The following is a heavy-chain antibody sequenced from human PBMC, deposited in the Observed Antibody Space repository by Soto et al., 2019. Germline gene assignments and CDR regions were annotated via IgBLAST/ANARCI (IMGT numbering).Heavy chain of an antibody. CDR3: ASRPYYDYVWGSKYYFDY. Sequence: VKVSCKASGGTFSSYAISWVRQAPGQGLEWMGGIIPIFGTANYAQKFQGRVTITADESTSTAYMELSSLRSEDTAVYYCASRPYYDYVWGSKYYFDYWGQGTLVTVSS. CDR1: GGTFSSYA. J-gene: IGHJ4*02. V-gene: IGHV1-69*13. CDR2: IIPIFGTA. D-gene: IGHD3-16*01.